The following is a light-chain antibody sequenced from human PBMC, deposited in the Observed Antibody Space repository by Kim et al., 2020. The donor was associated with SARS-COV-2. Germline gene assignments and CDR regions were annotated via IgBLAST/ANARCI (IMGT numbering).Light chain of an antibody. V-gene: IGLV3-21*01. Sequence: SYEPTQPPSVSVAPGKTAKITCGANNIGDKTVHWYQQKAGQAPVLVIFFDDDRPSGIPDRFSGSNSGNTATLTVSRVEAGDEADYYCQVWDSNTDQWVFGGGTQLTVL. CDR2: FDD. CDR3: QVWDSNTDQWV. CDR1: NIGDKT. J-gene: IGLJ3*02.